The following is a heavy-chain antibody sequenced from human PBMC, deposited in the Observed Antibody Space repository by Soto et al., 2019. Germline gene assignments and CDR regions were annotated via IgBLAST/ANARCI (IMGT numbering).Heavy chain of an antibody. Sequence: SETLSLTCTVSGGSISSGDYYWSWIRQPPGKGLEWIGYIYYSGSTCHNPSLKSRVTISVDTSKNQFSLKLSSVTAADTAVYYCARDGAAYYSYGMDVWGQGTTVTVSS. D-gene: IGHD1-26*01. CDR3: ARDGAAYYSYGMDV. CDR1: GGSISSGDYY. V-gene: IGHV4-30-4*01. J-gene: IGHJ6*02. CDR2: IYYSGST.